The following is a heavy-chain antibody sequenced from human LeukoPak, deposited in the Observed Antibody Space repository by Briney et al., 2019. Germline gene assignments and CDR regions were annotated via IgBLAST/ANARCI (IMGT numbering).Heavy chain of an antibody. V-gene: IGHV1-18*01. CDR3: ARESTIGRGSSFLYLTPSVYYFDY. J-gene: IGHJ4*02. CDR2: ISASNGNT. Sequence: ASVKVSCKASGYTFTSYGISWVRQAPGQGLEWMGWISASNGNTNYAQKLQGRVTMTTDTSTSTAYMELRSLRSDDTAVYYCARESTIGRGSSFLYLTPSVYYFDYWGQGTLVTVSS. CDR1: GYTFTSYG. D-gene: IGHD6-13*01.